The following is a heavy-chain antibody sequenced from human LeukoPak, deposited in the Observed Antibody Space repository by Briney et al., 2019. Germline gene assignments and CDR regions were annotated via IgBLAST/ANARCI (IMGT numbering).Heavy chain of an antibody. CDR2: IYYSGTT. J-gene: IGHJ4*02. Sequence: SETLSLTCTVSGGSINSYYWSWVRQPPGKALEWIGYIYYSGTTNYNPSLKSRVTISVDTSKNQFSLNLTSVTAADMAVYYCARNPRRKYFDYWGQGTLVTVSS. CDR1: GGSINSYY. CDR3: ARNPRRKYFDY. V-gene: IGHV4-59*01.